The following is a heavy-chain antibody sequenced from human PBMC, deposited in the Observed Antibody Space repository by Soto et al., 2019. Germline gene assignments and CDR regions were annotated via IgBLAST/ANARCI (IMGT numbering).Heavy chain of an antibody. CDR2: ISFTSTYI. V-gene: IGHV3-21*01. CDR1: GFTFRSYT. J-gene: IGHJ6*02. CDR3: ATDVGGTGYGMDV. D-gene: IGHD3-9*01. Sequence: VGSLRLSCAASGFTFRSYTMNWVRQPPGKGLEWVSSISFTSTYIYYADSLKGRFTISRDNAKNSLYLQMNSLRAEDTAVYYCATDVGGTGYGMDVWGQGTTVTVSS.